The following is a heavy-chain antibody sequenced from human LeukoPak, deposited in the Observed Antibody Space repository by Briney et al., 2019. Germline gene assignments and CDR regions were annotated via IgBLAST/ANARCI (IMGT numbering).Heavy chain of an antibody. CDR2: ISGSGGST. CDR1: GFTFSSYA. Sequence: GGSLRLSCAASGFTFSSYAMSWVRQAPGKELEWVSAISGSGGSTYYADSVKGRFTISRDNSKNTLYLQMNSLRAEDTAVYYCAKDRGRYYGSGSYYNVYYFDYWGQGTLVTVSS. CDR3: AKDRGRYYGSGSYYNVYYFDY. J-gene: IGHJ4*02. D-gene: IGHD3-10*01. V-gene: IGHV3-23*01.